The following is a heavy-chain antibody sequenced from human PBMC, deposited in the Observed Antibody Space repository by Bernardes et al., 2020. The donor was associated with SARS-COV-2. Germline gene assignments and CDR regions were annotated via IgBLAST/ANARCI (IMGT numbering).Heavy chain of an antibody. CDR2: IIPILGIA. D-gene: IGHD4-17*01. V-gene: IGHV1-69*04. Sequence: SVKVSCKASGGTFSSYTISWVRQARQAPGQGLEWMGRIIPILGIANYAQKFLGRVTITADKSTSTAYMELSSLRSEDTAVYYCARDSGLGAGAFDIWGQGTMVTVAS. CDR1: GGTFSSYT. J-gene: IGHJ3*02. CDR3: ARDSGLGAGAFDI.